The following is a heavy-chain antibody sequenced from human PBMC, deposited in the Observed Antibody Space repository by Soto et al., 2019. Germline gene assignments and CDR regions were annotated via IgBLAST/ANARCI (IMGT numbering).Heavy chain of an antibody. V-gene: IGHV3-49*04. D-gene: IGHD5-18*01. CDR2: IRSKAYGGTT. CDR1: GLTFGDYA. J-gene: IGHJ3*02. CDR3: TRAQYSYGYGYAFDI. Sequence: PGGSLRLSCTASGLTFGDYAMSWVRQAPGKGLEWVGFIRSKAYGGTTEYAASVKGRFTISRDDSKSIAYLQMNSLKTEDTAVYYCTRAQYSYGYGYAFDIWGQGTMVTVSS.